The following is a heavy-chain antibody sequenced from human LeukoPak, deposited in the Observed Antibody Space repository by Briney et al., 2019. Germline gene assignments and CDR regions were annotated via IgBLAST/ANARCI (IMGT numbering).Heavy chain of an antibody. D-gene: IGHD3-22*01. CDR1: GGSISSYY. Sequence: SETLSLTCTVSGGSISSYYWSWIRQPAGKGLEWIGRIYSSGSTNYNPSLKSRVTMSVDTSKNQFSLKLSSVTAADTAVYYCARGYYDSSGYWNWFDPWGQGTLVTVPS. CDR3: ARGYYDSSGYWNWFDP. V-gene: IGHV4-4*07. J-gene: IGHJ5*02. CDR2: IYSSGST.